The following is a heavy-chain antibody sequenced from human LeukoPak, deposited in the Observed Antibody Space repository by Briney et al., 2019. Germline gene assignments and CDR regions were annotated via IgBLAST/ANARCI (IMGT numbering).Heavy chain of an antibody. V-gene: IGHV3-23*01. CDR2: ISGSGGST. Sequence: PGGSLRLSCAASGFTFSSYAMSWVRQAPGKGLEWVSAISGSGGSTYYADSVKGRFTISRDNSKNTLYLQMNSLRAEDTAVYYCAKDGGYCSGGSCYIFLGFDYWGQGTLVTVSS. CDR3: AKDGGYCSGGSCYIFLGFDY. J-gene: IGHJ4*02. D-gene: IGHD2-15*01. CDR1: GFTFSSYA.